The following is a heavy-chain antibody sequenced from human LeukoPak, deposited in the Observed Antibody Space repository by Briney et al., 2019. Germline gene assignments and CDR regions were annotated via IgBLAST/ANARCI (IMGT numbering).Heavy chain of an antibody. CDR1: GGSISSHY. J-gene: IGHJ3*02. CDR2: IYYSGST. D-gene: IGHD4-23*01. CDR3: ARETTVVTPGRSDVFDI. V-gene: IGHV4-59*11. Sequence: TSETLSLTCTVSGGSISSHYWNWIRQPPGKGLEWIGYIYYSGSTNYNPSLKSRVTISVDTSKNQFSLKLSSVPAADTAVYYCARETTVVTPGRSDVFDIWGQGTMVTVSS.